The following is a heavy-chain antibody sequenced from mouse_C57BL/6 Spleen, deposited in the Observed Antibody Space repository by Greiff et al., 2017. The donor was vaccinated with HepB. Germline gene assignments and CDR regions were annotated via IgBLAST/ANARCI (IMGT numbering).Heavy chain of an antibody. CDR3: ARGVYYDPVLGAMGC. CDR1: GYSITSGYY. Sequence: EVHLVESGPGLVKPSQSLSLTCSVPGYSITSGYYWNWIRQFPGNKLEWMGYISYDGSNNYNSSLKNRISITRDTTKNQFFLKLNSVTTEDTAKYYCARGVYYDPVLGAMGCWGEGTSVTVSS. D-gene: IGHD2-4*01. J-gene: IGHJ4*01. V-gene: IGHV3-6*01. CDR2: ISYDGSN.